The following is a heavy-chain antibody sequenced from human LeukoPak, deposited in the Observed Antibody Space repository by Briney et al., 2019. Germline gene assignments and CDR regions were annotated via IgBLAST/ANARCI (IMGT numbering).Heavy chain of an antibody. CDR1: GGSISSGSYY. Sequence: PSQTLSLTCTVSGGSISSGSYYWSWIRQPARKGLDWIGRIYTSGSTNYNPSLKSRVTISVDTSKNQFSLKLSSVTAADTAVYYCARAPYSSSWYWFDPWGQGTLVTVSS. V-gene: IGHV4-61*02. J-gene: IGHJ5*02. CDR2: IYTSGST. CDR3: ARAPYSSSWYWFDP. D-gene: IGHD6-13*01.